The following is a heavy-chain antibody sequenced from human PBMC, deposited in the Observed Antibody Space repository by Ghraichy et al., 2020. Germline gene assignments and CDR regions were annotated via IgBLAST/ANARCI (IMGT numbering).Heavy chain of an antibody. CDR2: IKQDGSEK. D-gene: IGHD3-3*01. CDR1: GFTFSNYW. J-gene: IGHJ4*02. CDR3: ARVAGFWSGYSFFDY. Sequence: GGSLRLSCAASGFTFSNYWMSWVRQAPGKGLEWVANIKQDGSEKYYVDSVKGRFIISRDNAKNSLYLQMNSLRAEDTAVYYCARVAGFWSGYSFFDYWGQGTLVTVSS. V-gene: IGHV3-7*03.